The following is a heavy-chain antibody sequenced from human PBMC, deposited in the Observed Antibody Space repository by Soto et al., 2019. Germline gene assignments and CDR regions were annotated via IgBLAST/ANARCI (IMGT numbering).Heavy chain of an antibody. V-gene: IGHV4-39*01. CDR3: ARHGSY. Sequence: PSETLYLTSTVSGVSISSTSYYWGWFRQPPGKGLEWIGTIYYGGSSYSNPSLKSRVTISLGTSKNQFSLTLTSVTAADTAVYYCARHGSYWGQGTLVTVSS. CDR2: IYYGGSS. J-gene: IGHJ4*02. CDR1: GVSISSTSYY.